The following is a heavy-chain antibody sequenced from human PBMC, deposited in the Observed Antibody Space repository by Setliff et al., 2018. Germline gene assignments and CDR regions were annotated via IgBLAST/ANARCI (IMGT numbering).Heavy chain of an antibody. J-gene: IGHJ4*02. CDR3: ARDRGGGLFDY. CDR1: GFTLSSYW. D-gene: IGHD3-16*01. CDR2: INPDGSTT. V-gene: IGHV3-74*01. Sequence: GGSLRLSCAASGFTLSSYWMHWVRQAPGKGLVWVSRINPDGSTTSYADSVKGRFTISRDNAKNTVYLQMNSLRAEDTAVYFCARDRGGGLFDYWGQGTLVTVSS.